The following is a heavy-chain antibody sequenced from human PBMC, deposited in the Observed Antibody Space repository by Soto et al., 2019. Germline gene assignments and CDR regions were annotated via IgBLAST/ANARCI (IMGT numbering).Heavy chain of an antibody. D-gene: IGHD6-19*01. J-gene: IGHJ4*02. CDR2: IYYSGST. Sequence: SETLSLTCTVSGGSISSGGYYWSWIRQHPGKGLEWIGYIYYSGSTNYNPSLKSRVTISVDTSKNQFSLKLSSVTAADTAVYYCAREKFRYSSGWYGRYFDYWGQGTLVTVSS. CDR3: AREKFRYSSGWYGRYFDY. CDR1: GGSISSGGYY. V-gene: IGHV4-61*08.